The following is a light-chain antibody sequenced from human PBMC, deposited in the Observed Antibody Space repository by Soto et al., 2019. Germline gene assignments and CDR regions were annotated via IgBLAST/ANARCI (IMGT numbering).Light chain of an antibody. CDR2: AAS. CDR1: PGISNY. Sequence: DIQLTQSPSSLSASVGDRVTITCRASPGISNYLAWYQQKPGKVPKLLIYAASTFQSGVPSRFSGSGSGTDFTLTISSLQPEDGATYDGQKYNSAPLTFGGGIKVEIK. J-gene: IGKJ4*01. CDR3: QKYNSAPLT. V-gene: IGKV1-27*01.